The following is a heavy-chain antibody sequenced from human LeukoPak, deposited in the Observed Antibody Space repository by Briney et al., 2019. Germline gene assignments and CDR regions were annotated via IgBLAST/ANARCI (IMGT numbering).Heavy chain of an antibody. J-gene: IGHJ5*02. V-gene: IGHV5-10-1*01. D-gene: IGHD3-10*01. CDR3: ARHVNGRSGESWFDP. CDR1: GYSFTSYW. Sequence: VESLNISCQASGYSFTSYWISWVRQAPGEGPEWMGRIGTRLSDTSNSQPIQGHVTMSADKSISTAYVQWSSLKASRTAMYFCARHVNGRSGESWFDPWGQGTLVTVSS. CDR2: IGTRLSDT.